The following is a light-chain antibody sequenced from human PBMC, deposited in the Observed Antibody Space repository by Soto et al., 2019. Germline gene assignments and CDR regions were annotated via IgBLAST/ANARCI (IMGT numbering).Light chain of an antibody. V-gene: IGLV2-14*01. CDR1: SSDVGGYNY. Sequence: QSALTQPASVSGSPGQSITISCTGTSSDVGGYNYVSWYQQHPGKAPKLMIYEVANRLSGVSNRFSGSMSGNTASLTISGLQAEDEADYYCSSYTSSSTYVVFGGGTKLTVL. CDR2: EVA. CDR3: SSYTSSSTYVV. J-gene: IGLJ2*01.